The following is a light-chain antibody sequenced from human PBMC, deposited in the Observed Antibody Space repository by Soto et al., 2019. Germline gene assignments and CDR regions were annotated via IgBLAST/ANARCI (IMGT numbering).Light chain of an antibody. Sequence: EIVLTQSPATLSLSPGGRATLSCRASQSVSSYLAWYQQKPGQTPRLLIYDASNRATGIPARFSGSGFGTDFTLTISSLEPEDFAVYYCQQRSDWPRTFGQGTKV. CDR1: QSVSSY. V-gene: IGKV3-11*01. CDR2: DAS. J-gene: IGKJ1*01. CDR3: QQRSDWPRT.